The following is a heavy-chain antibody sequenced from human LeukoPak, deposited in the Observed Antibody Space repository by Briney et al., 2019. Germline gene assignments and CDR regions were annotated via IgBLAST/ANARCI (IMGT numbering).Heavy chain of an antibody. D-gene: IGHD6-13*01. Sequence: PSETLSLTCAVCGGSFSGYYWSWIRQPPGKGLEWIGEINHSGSTNYNPSLKSRVTISVDTSKNQFSLKLSSVTAADTAVYYCARQRRGYSSSWYTYYYYYYYMDVWGKGTTVTISS. V-gene: IGHV4-34*01. CDR1: GGSFSGYY. J-gene: IGHJ6*03. CDR2: INHSGST. CDR3: ARQRRGYSSSWYTYYYYYYYMDV.